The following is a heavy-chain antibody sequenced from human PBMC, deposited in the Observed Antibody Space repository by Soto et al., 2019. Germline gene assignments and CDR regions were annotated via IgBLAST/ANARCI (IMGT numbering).Heavy chain of an antibody. CDR3: ASREDYYDSSGYYDAFDI. CDR2: INPSGGST. V-gene: IGHV1-46*01. J-gene: IGHJ3*02. CDR1: GYTFTSYY. D-gene: IGHD3-22*01. Sequence: ASVKVSCKASGYTFTSYYMHWVRQAPGKGLEWMGIINPSGGSTSYAQKFQGRVTMTRDTSTSTVYMELSSLRSEDTAVYYCASREDYYDSSGYYDAFDIWGQGTMVTVS.